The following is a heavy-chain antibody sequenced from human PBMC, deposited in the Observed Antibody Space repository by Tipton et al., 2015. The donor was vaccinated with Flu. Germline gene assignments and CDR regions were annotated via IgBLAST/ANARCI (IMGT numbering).Heavy chain of an antibody. D-gene: IGHD3-10*01. J-gene: IGHJ4*02. CDR2: IYTGNGNT. V-gene: IGHV1-3*04. CDR1: GYTFTSYA. Sequence: QVQLVQSGAEVKKPGASAKVSCKTSGYTFTSYAMHWVRQAPGQRLEWMGWIYTGNGNTRYSQKLQDRVTITRDTSATTAYMELRSLRSEDTAVYYCASGPLLDYWGQGTLVTVSS. CDR3: ASGPLLDY.